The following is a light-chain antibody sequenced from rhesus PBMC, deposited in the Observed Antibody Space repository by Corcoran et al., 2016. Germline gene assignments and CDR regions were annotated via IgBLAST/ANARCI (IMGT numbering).Light chain of an antibody. CDR3: QHGYGTPRT. J-gene: IGKJ1*01. CDR1: ENVNNY. V-gene: IGKV1-74*01. Sequence: DIQMTQSPSSLSASVGDRVTITCRASENVNNYLNWYQQKPGKAPKLLIYKASTLQCGVPSRFSGSGSWTDYTFTISSLQPEDVATYYCQHGYGTPRTFGQGTKVAIK. CDR2: KAS.